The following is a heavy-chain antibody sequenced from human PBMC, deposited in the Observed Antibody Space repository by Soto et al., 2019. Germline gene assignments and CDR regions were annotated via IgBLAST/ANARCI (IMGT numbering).Heavy chain of an antibody. Sequence: PGGSLRLSCAASGFTFSSYSMNWVRQAPGKGLEWVSSISSSSSYIYYADSVKGRFTISRDNAKNSLYLQMNSLRAEDTAVYYCQAYCSGGSCYSDYYYMDVWGKGTTVTVSS. V-gene: IGHV3-21*01. D-gene: IGHD2-15*01. J-gene: IGHJ6*03. CDR2: ISSSSSYI. CDR3: QAYCSGGSCYSDYYYMDV. CDR1: GFTFSSYS.